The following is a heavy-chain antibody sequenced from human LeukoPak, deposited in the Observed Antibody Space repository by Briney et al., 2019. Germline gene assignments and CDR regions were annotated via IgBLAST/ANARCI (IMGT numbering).Heavy chain of an antibody. Sequence: GGSLRLSCAASGFTFSSYWMHWVRQAPGKGLVWDSRINSDGTTTNYADSVKGRFTISRDNAKNTLFLQMNSLRAEDTAVYYCARGNYYAMDVWGQGTTVTVSS. CDR2: INSDGTTT. CDR3: ARGNYYAMDV. CDR1: GFTFSSYW. V-gene: IGHV3-74*01. J-gene: IGHJ6*02.